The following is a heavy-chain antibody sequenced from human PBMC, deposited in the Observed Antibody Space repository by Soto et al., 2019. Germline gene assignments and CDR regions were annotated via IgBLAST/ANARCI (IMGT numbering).Heavy chain of an antibody. CDR1: GFTISSYS. Sequence: GGSLRLSCAASGFTISSYSMNWVRQAPGKGLEWVSSISSSSSYIYYADSVKGRCTISRDNAKNSLYLQMNSLRAEDTAVYYCAGFSLLPADAFDIWGQGTMVTVSS. V-gene: IGHV3-21*01. J-gene: IGHJ3*02. CDR3: AGFSLLPADAFDI. CDR2: ISSSSSYI. D-gene: IGHD3-22*01.